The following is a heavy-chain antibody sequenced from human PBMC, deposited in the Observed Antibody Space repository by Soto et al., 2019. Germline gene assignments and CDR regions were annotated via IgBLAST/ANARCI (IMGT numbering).Heavy chain of an antibody. D-gene: IGHD2-2*01. J-gene: IGHJ3*02. CDR1: GLTFSSYA. CDR3: AKDMLSAAASDAFDI. CDR2: ISGSGYST. V-gene: IGHV3-23*01. Sequence: VQLLESGGGLVQPGGSLRLSCAASGLTFSSYAMTWVRQAPGKGLEWVSAISGSGYSTDYADSVKGRFTISRDNSKNTLYLQMNSLRVEDTAVYYCAKDMLSAAASDAFDIWGQGTMVTVSS.